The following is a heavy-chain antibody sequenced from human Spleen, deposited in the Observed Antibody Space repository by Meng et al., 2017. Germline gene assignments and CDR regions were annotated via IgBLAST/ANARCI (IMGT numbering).Heavy chain of an antibody. CDR1: GFSVRSSY. CDR2: IYSGGST. J-gene: IGHJ4*02. Sequence: GGSLRLSCAASGFSVRSSYVSWVRQAPAKGLEWVSTIYSGGSTYYADSVKGRFTISRDNSKNTLYLQMNSLRAEDTAAYYCVRAGNSWYQLEYWGQGTLVTVSS. CDR3: VRAGNSWYQLEY. V-gene: IGHV3-53*01. D-gene: IGHD6-13*01.